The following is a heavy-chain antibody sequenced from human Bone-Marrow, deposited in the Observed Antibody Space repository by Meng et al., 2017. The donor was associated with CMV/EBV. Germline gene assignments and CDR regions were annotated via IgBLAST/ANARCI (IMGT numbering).Heavy chain of an antibody. CDR3: VRVPPGYSYGFGP. CDR1: GGSVSSGSYY. J-gene: IGHJ5*02. V-gene: IGHV4-61*01. CDR2: IYYSGST. D-gene: IGHD5-18*01. Sequence: SETLSLTCTVSGGSVSSGSYYWTWIRQPPGKGLEWIGYIYYSGSTSYNPSLKSRVTISADTSKDQFSLRLNSVSAADTAVYYCVRVPPGYSYGFGPWGQGIWVTVSS.